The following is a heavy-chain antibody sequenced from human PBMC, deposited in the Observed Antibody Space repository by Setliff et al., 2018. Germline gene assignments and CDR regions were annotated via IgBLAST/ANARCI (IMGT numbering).Heavy chain of an antibody. V-gene: IGHV3-30*04. J-gene: IGHJ4*02. CDR2: ISYDGSNK. CDR1: GFTFSSYA. Sequence: GGSLRLPCAASGFTFSSYAMPWVRQAPGKGLEWVAVISYDGSNKYYADSVKGRFTISRDNSKNTLYLQMNSLRAEGTAVYYCARARNKYGAFDYWGQGTLVAVSS. D-gene: IGHD4-17*01. CDR3: ARARNKYGAFDY.